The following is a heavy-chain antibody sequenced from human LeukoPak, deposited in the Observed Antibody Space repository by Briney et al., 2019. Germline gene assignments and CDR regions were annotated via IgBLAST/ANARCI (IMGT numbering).Heavy chain of an antibody. D-gene: IGHD2-21*02. CDR2: ISAYNGNT. J-gene: IGHJ3*01. V-gene: IGHV1-18*01. CDR3: ATEIVVVTAIHAFDL. CDR1: GYTFTSYV. Sequence: ASVKVSCKASGYTFTSYVITWVRQAPGQGLEWMGWISAYNGNTGYAQNFQGRVTMTTDTSTSTAYMELRSLRSDDTAVYYCATEIVVVTAIHAFDLWGQGTMVTVSS.